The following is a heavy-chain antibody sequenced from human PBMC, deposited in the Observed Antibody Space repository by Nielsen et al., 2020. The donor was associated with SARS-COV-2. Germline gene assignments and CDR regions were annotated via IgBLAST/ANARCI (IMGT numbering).Heavy chain of an antibody. D-gene: IGHD3-16*01. CDR2: ISHSGIT. CDR3: ARGGSYFDY. V-gene: IGHV4-30-4*01. CDR1: GASMSSGDYH. Sequence: SETLSLTCTVSGASMSSGDYHWSWVRQTPGKGLEWLAFISHSGITYSDPSLKSRVTISRDTSKNQFSLKLTSVTAADTAVYYCARGGSYFDYWGQGTLVTVSS. J-gene: IGHJ4*02.